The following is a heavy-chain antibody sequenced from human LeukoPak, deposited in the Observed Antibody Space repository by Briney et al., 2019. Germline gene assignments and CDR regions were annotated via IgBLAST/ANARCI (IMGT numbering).Heavy chain of an antibody. CDR3: ARGGVVGATSFDY. Sequence: GGSLRLSCAASGFTFDDYAMHWVRQAPGKGLVWVSRINSDGSSTSYADSVKGRFTISRDNAKNTLYLQMNSLRAEDTAVYYCARGGVVGATSFDYWGQGTLVTVSS. D-gene: IGHD1-26*01. V-gene: IGHV3-74*01. J-gene: IGHJ4*02. CDR2: INSDGSST. CDR1: GFTFDDYA.